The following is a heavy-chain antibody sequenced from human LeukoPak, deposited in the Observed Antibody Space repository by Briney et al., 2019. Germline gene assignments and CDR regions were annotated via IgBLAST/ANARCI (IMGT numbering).Heavy chain of an antibody. CDR3: ASMVFSLQGSLYCGGDCYYYGMDV. D-gene: IGHD2-21*01. Sequence: GRSLRLSCAASGFTFSSYAMHWVRQAPGKGLEWVAVISYDGSNKYYADSAKGRFTISRDNSKNTLYLQMNSLRAEDTAVYYCASMVFSLQGSLYCGGDCYYYGMDVWGQGTTVTVSS. CDR1: GFTFSSYA. CDR2: ISYDGSNK. J-gene: IGHJ6*02. V-gene: IGHV3-30*04.